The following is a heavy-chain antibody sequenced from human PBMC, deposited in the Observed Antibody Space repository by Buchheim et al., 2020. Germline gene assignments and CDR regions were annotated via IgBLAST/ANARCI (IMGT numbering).Heavy chain of an antibody. Sequence: QVQLVQSGAEVKKPGSSVKVSCKASGGTFSSYTISWVRQAPGQGLEWMGIINPSGGSTSYAQKFQGRVTMTRDTSTSTVYMELSSLRSEDTAVYYCARRRSYSRGWFDPWGQGTL. CDR1: GGTFSSYT. D-gene: IGHD1-26*01. CDR3: ARRRSYSRGWFDP. J-gene: IGHJ5*02. CDR2: INPSGGST. V-gene: IGHV1-46*01.